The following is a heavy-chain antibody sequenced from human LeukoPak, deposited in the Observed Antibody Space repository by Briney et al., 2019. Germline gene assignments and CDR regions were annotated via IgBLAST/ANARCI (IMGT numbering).Heavy chain of an antibody. CDR1: GFTFSSYG. D-gene: IGHD6-19*01. V-gene: IGHV3-33*01. CDR2: IWYDGSNK. J-gene: IGHJ4*02. CDR3: ARRNSGWPHDY. Sequence: PGRSLRLSCAASGFTFSSYGMHWVRQAPGKGLEWVAVIWYDGSNKYYTDSVKGRFTISRDNSKSTLYLQMSSLRAEDTAVYYCARRNSGWPHDYWGQGTLVTVSS.